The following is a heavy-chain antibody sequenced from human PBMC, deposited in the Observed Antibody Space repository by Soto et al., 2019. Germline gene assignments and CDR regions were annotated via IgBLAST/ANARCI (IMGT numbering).Heavy chain of an antibody. CDR3: ARAQPFDY. D-gene: IGHD2-2*01. CDR1: GASISSYY. J-gene: IGHJ4*02. CDR2: IYDSESTNYN. Sequence: LSLTCTVSGASISSYYWGWIRQPPGKGLEWIGYIYDSESTNYNNYNPSLKSRVTISLDTSKNQFSLKLSSVTTADTAVYYCARAQPFDYWGQGTLVTVSS. V-gene: IGHV4-59*01.